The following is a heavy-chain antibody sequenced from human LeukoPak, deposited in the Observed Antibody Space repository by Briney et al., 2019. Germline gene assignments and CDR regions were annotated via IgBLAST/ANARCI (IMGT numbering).Heavy chain of an antibody. Sequence: SEPLSLTCAVYGGSFSGYYWSWIRQPPGKGLQWFGEINHSGSTNYKPALKSRVTISVDTSTNQFSLKLSSGTAADTAVYYCARAVLRYFDWLLAYNGFDPWGQGTLVTVSS. CDR3: ARAVLRYFDWLLAYNGFDP. CDR2: INHSGST. J-gene: IGHJ5*02. D-gene: IGHD3-9*01. CDR1: GGSFSGYY. V-gene: IGHV4-34*01.